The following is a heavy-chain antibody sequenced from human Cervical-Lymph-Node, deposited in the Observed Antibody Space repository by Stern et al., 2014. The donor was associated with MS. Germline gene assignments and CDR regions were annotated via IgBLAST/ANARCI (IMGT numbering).Heavy chain of an antibody. CDR2: IYYSGTT. J-gene: IGHJ3*02. V-gene: IGHV4-30-4*01. CDR3: AGAIGKYELLESFDM. Sequence: VQLLESGTGLVKPSQTLSLACAVSGASVGGGDWYWSWIRQPPGKGLEWLGHIYYSGTTYYKPSLKSRLIISLDTSKNQFSLNLTSVTAADTAVYYCAGAIGKYELLESFDMWGQGTMVTVSS. CDR1: GASVGGGDWY. D-gene: IGHD1-1*01.